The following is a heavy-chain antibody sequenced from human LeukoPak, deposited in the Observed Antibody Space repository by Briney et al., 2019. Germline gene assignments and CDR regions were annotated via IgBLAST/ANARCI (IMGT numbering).Heavy chain of an antibody. CDR1: GGSFSGYY. CDR3: ARSWYYDFWSGLNWFDP. Sequence: SETLSLTYAVYGGSFSGYYWSWIRQPPGKGLEWIGEINHSGSTNYNPSLKSRVTISVDTSKNQFSLKLSSVTAADTAVYYCARSWYYDFWSGLNWFDPWGQGTLVTVSS. V-gene: IGHV4-34*01. J-gene: IGHJ5*02. D-gene: IGHD3-3*01. CDR2: INHSGST.